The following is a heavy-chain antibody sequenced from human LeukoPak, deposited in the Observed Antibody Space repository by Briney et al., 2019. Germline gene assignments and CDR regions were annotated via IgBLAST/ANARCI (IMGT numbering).Heavy chain of an antibody. CDR2: IYTSGST. Sequence: SETLSLTCTVSGGSISSYYWSWIRQPAGKGLEWIGRIYTSGSTNYNPSLKSRVTMSVDTSKNQFSLKLSSVTAADTAVYYCARSPLRLGELSSSTLFDYWGQGTLVTVSS. D-gene: IGHD3-16*02. CDR1: GGSISSYY. V-gene: IGHV4-4*07. CDR3: ARSPLRLGELSSSTLFDY. J-gene: IGHJ4*02.